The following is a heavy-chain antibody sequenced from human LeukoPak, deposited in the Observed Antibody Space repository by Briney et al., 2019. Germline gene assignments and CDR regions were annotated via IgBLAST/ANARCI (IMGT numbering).Heavy chain of an antibody. Sequence: GSLRLSCAASGFTFSSYAMSWVRQAPGKGLEWVSAMTATRGSTYYADSVKGRFTISRDNSKNTLYLQMNSLRAEDTAVYYCATRFGTPDYWGQGTLVTVSS. V-gene: IGHV3-23*01. D-gene: IGHD3-10*01. J-gene: IGHJ4*02. CDR2: MTATRGST. CDR1: GFTFSSYA. CDR3: ATRFGTPDY.